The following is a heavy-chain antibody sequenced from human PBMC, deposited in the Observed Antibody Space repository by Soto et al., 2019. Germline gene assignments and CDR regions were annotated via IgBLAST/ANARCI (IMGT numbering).Heavy chain of an antibody. CDR1: CHTFTSYG. CDR2: ISAYNGNT. Sequence: GSSEKVSREASCHTFTSYGITRVRQAPGQGLERMGWISAYNGNTNYAQKLQGRVTMTTDTSTSTAYMELRSLRSDDTAVYYCARDSRVVVAATPNYYYYGMEVWGQGPTVIVSS. CDR3: ARDSRVVVAATPNYYYYGMEV. D-gene: IGHD2-15*01. V-gene: IGHV1-18*01. J-gene: IGHJ6*02.